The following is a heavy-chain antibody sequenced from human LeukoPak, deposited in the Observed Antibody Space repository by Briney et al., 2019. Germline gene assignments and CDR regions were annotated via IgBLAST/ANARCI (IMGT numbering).Heavy chain of an antibody. V-gene: IGHV1-46*01. CDR3: ARGDIVVVVAAIDPPSY. CDR2: INPSGGST. J-gene: IGHJ4*02. CDR1: GYTLTSYY. D-gene: IGHD2-15*01. Sequence: ASVKVSCKASGYTLTSYYMHWVRQAPGQGLEWMGIINPSGGSTSYAQKFQGRVTMTRDMSTSTVYMELSSLRSEDTAVYYCARGDIVVVVAAIDPPSYWGQGTLVTVSS.